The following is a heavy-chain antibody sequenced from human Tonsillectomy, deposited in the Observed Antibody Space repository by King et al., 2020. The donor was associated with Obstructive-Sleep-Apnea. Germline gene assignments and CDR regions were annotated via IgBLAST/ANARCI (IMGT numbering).Heavy chain of an antibody. CDR3: AKDVRTTVVTWSWHFDY. CDR1: GFTFSSYG. D-gene: IGHD4-23*01. V-gene: IGHV3-30*02. CDR2: IGYDGSNK. Sequence: QVQLVESGGGVVQPGGSLRLSCAVSGFTFSSYGMHGVRQAPGKGLVWVAFIGYDGSNKYYADSVKGRFTISRDNSKSTLYLQMNSLRAEDTAVYYCAKDVRTTVVTWSWHFDYWGQGTLVTVSS. J-gene: IGHJ4*02.